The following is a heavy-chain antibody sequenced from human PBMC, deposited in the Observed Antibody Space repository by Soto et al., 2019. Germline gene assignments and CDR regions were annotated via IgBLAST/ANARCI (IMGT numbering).Heavy chain of an antibody. Sequence: QVQLQESGPGLVKPSGTLSLTCAVSGGSISSSNWWSWVRQPPGKGLEWIGEIYHSGSTNYNPSXKRRVTISVDXXKXQCXLKLSSVPAADTAVYYCARGRPTSSSQEGRNWFDPWGQGTLVTVSS. CDR3: ARGRPTSSSQEGRNWFDP. J-gene: IGHJ5*02. CDR1: GGSISSSNW. V-gene: IGHV4-4*02. CDR2: IYHSGST. D-gene: IGHD6-13*01.